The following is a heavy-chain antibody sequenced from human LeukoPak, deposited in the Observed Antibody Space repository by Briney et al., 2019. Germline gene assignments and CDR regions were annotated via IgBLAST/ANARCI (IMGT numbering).Heavy chain of an antibody. CDR1: GGSISSYY. Sequence: SETLSLTCTVSGGSISSYYWSWIRQTAGKGLEWIGRIYTSGSTNYNPSLKTRVTMSVDTSKNQFSLKLSSVTAADTAVYYCARCGGDCYSDAFDIWGQGTMVTVSS. V-gene: IGHV4-4*07. CDR2: IYTSGST. CDR3: ARCGGDCYSDAFDI. J-gene: IGHJ3*02. D-gene: IGHD2-21*02.